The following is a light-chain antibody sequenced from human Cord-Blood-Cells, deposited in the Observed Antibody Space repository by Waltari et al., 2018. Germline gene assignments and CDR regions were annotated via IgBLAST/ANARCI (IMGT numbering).Light chain of an antibody. Sequence: DIQMNQSPSSLSASVGDRVTITCRASQSISSYLNWYQQKPGKAPKLLIYAASNLHSGVPSRFSGSGSGTDFTLTISSLQPEDFATYYCQQSYSTPYTFGQGTKLEIK. CDR3: QQSYSTPYT. J-gene: IGKJ2*01. CDR2: AAS. CDR1: QSISSY. V-gene: IGKV1-39*01.